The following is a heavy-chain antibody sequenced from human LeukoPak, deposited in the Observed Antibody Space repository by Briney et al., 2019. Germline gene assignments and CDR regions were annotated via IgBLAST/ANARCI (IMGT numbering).Heavy chain of an antibody. V-gene: IGHV1-2*04. Sequence: ASVKVSCKASGYTFTGYYMHWVRQAPGQGLEWMGWINPNSGGTNYAQKFQGWVTMTRDTSISTAYMELSRLRSDDTAVYYCARGRDDDAYYFDYWGQGTLVTVSS. J-gene: IGHJ4*02. D-gene: IGHD1-1*01. CDR1: GYTFTGYY. CDR2: INPNSGGT. CDR3: ARGRDDDAYYFDY.